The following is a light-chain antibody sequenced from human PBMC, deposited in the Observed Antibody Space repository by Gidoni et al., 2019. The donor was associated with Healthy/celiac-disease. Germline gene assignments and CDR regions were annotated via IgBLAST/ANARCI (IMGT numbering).Light chain of an antibody. J-gene: IGKJ1*01. Sequence: DIHMTQSPSSRSAPVGDRVTITGRASQSISSYLNWYQQKPGKAPKLLIYAASSLQSGVPSRFSGSGSGTDFTLTISSLQPEDFATYYCQQSYNTPRTFGQGTKVEIK. CDR3: QQSYNTPRT. V-gene: IGKV1-39*01. CDR1: QSISSY. CDR2: AAS.